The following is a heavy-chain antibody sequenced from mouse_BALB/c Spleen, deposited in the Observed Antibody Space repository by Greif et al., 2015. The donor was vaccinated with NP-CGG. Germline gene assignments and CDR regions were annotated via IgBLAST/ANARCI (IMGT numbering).Heavy chain of an antibody. V-gene: IGHV5-6-4*01. CDR1: GFTFSSYT. CDR3: TRDVNWDVGYAMDY. J-gene: IGHJ4*01. Sequence: EVQGVESGGGLVKPGGSLKLSCAASGFTFSSYTMSWVRQTPEKRLEWVATISSGGSYTYYPDSVKGRFTISRDNAKNTLYLQMSSLKSEDTAMYYCTRDVNWDVGYAMDYWGQGTSVTVSS. D-gene: IGHD4-1*01. CDR2: ISSGGSYT.